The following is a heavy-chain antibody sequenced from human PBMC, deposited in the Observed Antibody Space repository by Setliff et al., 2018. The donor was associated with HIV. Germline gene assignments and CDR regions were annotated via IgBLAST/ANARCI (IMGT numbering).Heavy chain of an antibody. Sequence: GGSLRLSCAASGFTVSRFYMSWVRQAPGKGLEWVSVIYSDGGSYYVDSVKGRFTISRDNAKNTLYLQMNCLRAEDTAVYYCARGGPSGSIDYWGQGALVTVSS. CDR2: IYSDGGS. CDR3: ARGGPSGSIDY. CDR1: GFTVSRFY. D-gene: IGHD3-10*01. J-gene: IGHJ4*02. V-gene: IGHV3-53*01.